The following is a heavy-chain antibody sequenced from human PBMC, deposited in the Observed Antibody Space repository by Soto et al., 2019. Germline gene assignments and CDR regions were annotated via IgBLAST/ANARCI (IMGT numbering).Heavy chain of an antibody. Sequence: QVLLVQSGPEVKKPGASVKVSCKTSGYTFTSYGIAWVRQAPGQGLEWMGWISTSKGNTNYAQKFQGRVTMTTDTSTSTAYMELRSLRSDDTAVYYCATRSPAFDFWGQGTLVTVSS. CDR3: ATRSPAFDF. J-gene: IGHJ4*02. V-gene: IGHV1-18*01. CDR1: GYTFTSYG. CDR2: ISTSKGNT.